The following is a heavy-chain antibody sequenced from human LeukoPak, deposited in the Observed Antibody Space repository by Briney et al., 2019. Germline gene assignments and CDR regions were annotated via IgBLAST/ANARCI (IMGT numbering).Heavy chain of an antibody. J-gene: IGHJ4*02. CDR3: AKVLVLVSANRYYFDY. Sequence: SGGSLRLSCAASGFTFSSYGMHWVRQAPGKGLEWVAVISYDGSNKYYADSVKGRFTISRDNSKNTLYLQMNSLRAEDTAIYYCAKVLVLVSANRYYFDYWGQGTLVTVSS. CDR1: GFTFSSYG. D-gene: IGHD2-15*01. V-gene: IGHV3-30*18. CDR2: ISYDGSNK.